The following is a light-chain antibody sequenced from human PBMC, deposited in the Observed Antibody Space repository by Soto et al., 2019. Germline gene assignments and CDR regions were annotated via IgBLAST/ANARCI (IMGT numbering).Light chain of an antibody. CDR3: TSHTNTNSDG. CDR2: DVS. Sequence: QSVLTQPASVSRSPGQSITISCPGTSSDVGGSDYVSWYQHHPDKAPKLVISDVSNRPSGFSYRFSGSKSGNTASLTISGLQADDEAIYYCTSHTNTNSDGFGTGTKVTVL. CDR1: SSDVGGSDY. V-gene: IGLV2-14*03. J-gene: IGLJ1*01.